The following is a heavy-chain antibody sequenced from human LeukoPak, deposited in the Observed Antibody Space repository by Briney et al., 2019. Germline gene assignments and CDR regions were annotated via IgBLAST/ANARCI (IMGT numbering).Heavy chain of an antibody. J-gene: IGHJ2*01. CDR1: GGSIIIYY. CDR3: ARREDFWYFDL. V-gene: IGHV4-59*08. Sequence: SETLSLTCTLSGGSIIIYYWSWIRQPPGKGMEWIGYIYYTGGTNYNPSLKSRGTFSVDTSNIHFSLKLISVTAADTAVYYCARREDFWYFDLWGRGTLVTVSS. CDR2: IYYTGGT.